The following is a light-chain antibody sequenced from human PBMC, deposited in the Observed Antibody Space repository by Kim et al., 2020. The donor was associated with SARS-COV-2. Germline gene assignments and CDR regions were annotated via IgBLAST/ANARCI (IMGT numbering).Light chain of an antibody. CDR3: QQSYSTPYT. Sequence: SVSVGDRVTNTCRASQSISNYLVWYQHRPGKAPKLLIYGASSLQSGVPSRFSGSGSGTDFTLTISSLQPEDCATYYCQQSYSTPYTFGQGTKLEI. J-gene: IGKJ2*01. CDR1: QSISNY. CDR2: GAS. V-gene: IGKV1-39*01.